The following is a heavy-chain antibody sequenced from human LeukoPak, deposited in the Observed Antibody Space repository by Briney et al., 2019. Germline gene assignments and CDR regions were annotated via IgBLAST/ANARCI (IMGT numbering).Heavy chain of an antibody. CDR3: AKDQSAALVGY. J-gene: IGHJ4*02. D-gene: IGHD6-25*01. CDR2: ISYVGSNK. Sequence: GGSLRLSCAASGFTFSSYGMHWVRQAPGKGLEWVAVISYVGSNKYYADSVKGRFTISRDNSKNTLYLQMNSLRAEDTAVYYCAKDQSAALVGYWGQGTLVTVSS. CDR1: GFTFSSYG. V-gene: IGHV3-30*18.